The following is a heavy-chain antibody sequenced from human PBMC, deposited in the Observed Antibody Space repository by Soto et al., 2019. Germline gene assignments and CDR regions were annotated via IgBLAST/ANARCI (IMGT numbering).Heavy chain of an antibody. D-gene: IGHD7-27*01. Sequence: QVQLVESGGGVVQPGRSLRLSCAASGFSFSISPMHWVRQAPGKGPEWVALISYDGTNKFYADSVKGRFTISRDNSTSTLSLQVDSLRPEDAAVYYCARDPKTSGGQHWAFNYFDSWGQGTLVTVSS. V-gene: IGHV3-30-3*01. CDR2: ISYDGTNK. CDR3: ARDPKTSGGQHWAFNYFDS. CDR1: GFSFSISP. J-gene: IGHJ4*02.